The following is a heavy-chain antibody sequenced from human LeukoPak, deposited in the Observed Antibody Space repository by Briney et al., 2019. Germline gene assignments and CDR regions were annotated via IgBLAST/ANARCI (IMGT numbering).Heavy chain of an antibody. J-gene: IGHJ4*02. CDR1: GYTFTSYG. V-gene: IGHV1-18*01. D-gene: IGHD5-24*01. Sequence: ASVKVSCKASGYTFTSYGIRWVRQAPGQGLEWMGWISAYNGNTNYAQKLQGRVTMTTDTSTSTAYMELRSLRSDDTAVYYCARDPRWEMATTDRDYWGRGTRVSVSS. CDR2: ISAYNGNT. CDR3: ARDPRWEMATTDRDY.